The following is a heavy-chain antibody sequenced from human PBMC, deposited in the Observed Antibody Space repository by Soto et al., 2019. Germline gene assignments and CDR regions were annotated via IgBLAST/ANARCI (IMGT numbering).Heavy chain of an antibody. CDR1: GFTFSSYG. D-gene: IGHD3-10*01. Sequence: QVQLVESGGGVVQPGRSLRLSCAASGFTFSSYGMHWVRQAPGKALEWVAVISYDGSNKYYADSVKGRFTISRDNSKNSPYLQLTSLGAEDAAVYYCAYAGQTFGGPDYWGLGTLVTVSS. J-gene: IGHJ4*02. V-gene: IGHV3-30*03. CDR3: AYAGQTFGGPDY. CDR2: ISYDGSNK.